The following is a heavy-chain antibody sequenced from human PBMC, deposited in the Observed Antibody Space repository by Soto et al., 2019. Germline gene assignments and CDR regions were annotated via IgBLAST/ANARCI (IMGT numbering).Heavy chain of an antibody. J-gene: IGHJ4*02. CDR1: GYTFTHYY. Sequence: QVQLVQSGAEVRKPGASVKLACQASGYTFTHYYIPWVRQAPGQGLEWLGIINPETGTTSYAQTFQGRVTLTTDTSASTVYLELSGLATEDTADYYWAYCPIYGGDSYFAYWGQGNLGTVSS. CDR2: INPETGTT. D-gene: IGHD2-21*02. CDR3: AYCPIYGGDSYFAY. V-gene: IGHV1-46*01.